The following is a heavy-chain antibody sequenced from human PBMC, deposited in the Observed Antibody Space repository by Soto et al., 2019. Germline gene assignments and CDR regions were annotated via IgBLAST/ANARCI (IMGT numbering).Heavy chain of an antibody. J-gene: IGHJ4*02. CDR2: INHSGST. Sequence: SETLSLTCAVYGGSFSGYYWSLIRQPPGKGLEWIGEINHSGSTNYNPSLKSRVTISVDTSKNQFSLKLSSVTAADTAVYYCGTYYYDSSGYRIDYWGQGTLVTVSS. CDR1: GGSFSGYY. CDR3: GTYYYDSSGYRIDY. D-gene: IGHD3-22*01. V-gene: IGHV4-34*01.